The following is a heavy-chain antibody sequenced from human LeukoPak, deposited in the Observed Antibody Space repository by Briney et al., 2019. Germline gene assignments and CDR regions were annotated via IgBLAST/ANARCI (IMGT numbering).Heavy chain of an antibody. CDR2: IYSSGSS. CDR1: Y. D-gene: IGHD1-1*01. CDR3: ARGSLIRNGDYVYY. Sequence: YWGXXRXXPGXGLEWIGSIYSSGSSYYNPSLKSRVTISVDTSKNQFSLKLSSVTAADTAVYYCARGSLIRNGDYVYYWGQGTLVTVSS. J-gene: IGHJ4*02. V-gene: IGHV4-39*07.